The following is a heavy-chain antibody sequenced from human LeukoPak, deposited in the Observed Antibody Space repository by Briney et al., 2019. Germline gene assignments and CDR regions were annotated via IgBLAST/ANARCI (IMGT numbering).Heavy chain of an antibody. V-gene: IGHV3-74*01. CDR2: INTDGSTT. CDR3: ARGGVGSPTVDY. CDR1: GFTFSTYW. J-gene: IGHJ4*02. D-gene: IGHD1-26*01. Sequence: PGGSLRLSCAASGFTFSTYWMHWVRQAPGKGLVWLSRINTDGSTTTYADSVKGRFTISGDNAKSTLYLQVDSLRAEDTAMYYCARGGVGSPTVDYWGQGTLVTLSS.